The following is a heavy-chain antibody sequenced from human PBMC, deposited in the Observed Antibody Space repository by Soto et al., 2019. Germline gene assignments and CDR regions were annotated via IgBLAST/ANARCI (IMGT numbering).Heavy chain of an antibody. CDR2: ISAYNGNT. D-gene: IGHD3-9*01. CDR1: GYTFTSYG. J-gene: IGHJ5*02. Sequence: ASVKVSCKASGYTFTSYGISWVRQAPGQGLEWMGWISAYNGNTNYAQKLQGRVTMTTDTSTSTAYMELRSLRSDDTAVYYCAREIRVVRYFDWLLPANWFDPWGQGTLVTVS. V-gene: IGHV1-18*01. CDR3: AREIRVVRYFDWLLPANWFDP.